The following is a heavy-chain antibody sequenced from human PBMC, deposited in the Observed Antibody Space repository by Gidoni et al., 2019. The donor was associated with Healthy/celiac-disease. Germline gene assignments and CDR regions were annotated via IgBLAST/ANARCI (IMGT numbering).Heavy chain of an antibody. J-gene: IGHJ3*02. CDR2: INAGNGNT. D-gene: IGHD3-22*01. V-gene: IGHV1-3*01. CDR1: GYTFTSYA. CDR3: ARVGYYDSSGYKDDAFDI. Sequence: QVQLVQSGAEVKKPGASVKGSCKASGYTFTSYAMHWVRQAPGQRLEWMGGINAGNGNTKYSQKFQGRVTITRDTSASTAYMELSSLRSEDTAVYYCARVGYYDSSGYKDDAFDIWGQGTMVTVSS.